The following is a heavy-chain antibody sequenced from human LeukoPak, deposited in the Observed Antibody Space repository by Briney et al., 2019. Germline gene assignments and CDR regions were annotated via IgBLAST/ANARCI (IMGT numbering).Heavy chain of an antibody. CDR1: GYIFTTYW. J-gene: IGHJ4*02. D-gene: IGHD3-9*01. V-gene: IGHV5-51*01. CDR3: ARLSEMYYDVLTTYYIYY. Sequence: GGSPKISCKGSGYIFTTYWIAWVRQMPRKGLEWMGTIYPGDSDTNYSPSFQGLVTISADKSISTAYLQWSSLKASDTAMYYCARLSEMYYDVLTTYYIYYCGQRGLVTVSS. CDR2: IYPGDSDT.